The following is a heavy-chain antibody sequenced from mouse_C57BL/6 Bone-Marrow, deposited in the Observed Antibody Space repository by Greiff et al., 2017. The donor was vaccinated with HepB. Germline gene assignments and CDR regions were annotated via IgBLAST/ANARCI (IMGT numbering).Heavy chain of an antibody. Sequence: EVKLQQSGPELVKPGASVKISCKASGYTFTDYYMNWVKQSHGKSLEWIGDINPNNGGTSYNQKFKGKATLTVDKSSSTAYMELRSLTSEDSAVYYCAREITTVVASDVWGTGTTVTVSS. CDR2: INPNNGGT. CDR1: GYTFTDYY. CDR3: AREITTVVASDV. D-gene: IGHD1-1*01. V-gene: IGHV1-26*01. J-gene: IGHJ1*03.